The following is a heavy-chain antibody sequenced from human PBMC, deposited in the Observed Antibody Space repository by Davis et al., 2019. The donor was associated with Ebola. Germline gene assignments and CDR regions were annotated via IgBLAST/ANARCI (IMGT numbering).Heavy chain of an antibody. V-gene: IGHV3-66*01. J-gene: IGHJ4*02. CDR2: IYSGGRI. Sequence: GSLKISCAASGFTFSSYEMNWVRQAPGKGLEWVSVIYSGGRIYYADSVKGQFTISRDNAENTLYLQMNSLRAEDTAVYYCARDGENYSDLDYWGQGTLVTVSS. D-gene: IGHD3-10*01. CDR1: GFTFSSYE. CDR3: ARDGENYSDLDY.